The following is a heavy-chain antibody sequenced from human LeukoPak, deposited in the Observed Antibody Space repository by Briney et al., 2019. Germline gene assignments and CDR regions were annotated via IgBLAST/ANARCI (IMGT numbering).Heavy chain of an antibody. CDR2: IYHSGRT. Sequence: PSQTPSLTCTVSGGSLSIGGYSWSWIRQPPGKGLEWIGYIYHSGRTFYNPSLKSRVTISVDTSKNQFSLKLSSVTAADTAVYYCARGRYGWLPFDYWGQGTLVTVSS. CDR1: GGSLSIGGYS. D-gene: IGHD3-16*01. CDR3: ARGRYGWLPFDY. V-gene: IGHV4-30-2*01. J-gene: IGHJ4*02.